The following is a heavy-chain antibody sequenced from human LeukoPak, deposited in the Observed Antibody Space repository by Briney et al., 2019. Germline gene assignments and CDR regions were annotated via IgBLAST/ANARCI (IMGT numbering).Heavy chain of an antibody. Sequence: PSETLSLTCAVSGGSISTDDYWWGWIRQPPGKGLEWIAIIFFTGKTHHNPSLRSRAFMSVDTSKNQFSLRLSAVTAADTAVYYCARQMGLGVWALDYWGQGTLVTVSS. CDR2: IFFTGKT. CDR1: GGSISTDDYW. D-gene: IGHD5/OR15-5a*01. V-gene: IGHV4-39*01. CDR3: ARQMGLGVWALDY. J-gene: IGHJ4*02.